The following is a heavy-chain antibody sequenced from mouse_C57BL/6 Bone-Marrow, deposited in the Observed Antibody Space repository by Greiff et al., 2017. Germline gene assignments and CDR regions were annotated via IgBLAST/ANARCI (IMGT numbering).Heavy chain of an antibody. Sequence: EVQLVESGEGLVKPGGSLKLSCAASGFTFSSYAMSWVRQTPEKRLEWVAYISSGGDYIYYADTVKGRFTISRDNARNTLYLQMSSLKSEDTAMYYCTRDLVSPIAMDYWGQGTSVTVSS. D-gene: IGHD1-1*02. CDR3: TRDLVSPIAMDY. CDR1: GFTFSSYA. V-gene: IGHV5-9-1*02. J-gene: IGHJ4*01. CDR2: ISSGGDYI.